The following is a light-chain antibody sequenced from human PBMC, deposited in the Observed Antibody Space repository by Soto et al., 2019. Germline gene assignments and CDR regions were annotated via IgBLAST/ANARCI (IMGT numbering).Light chain of an antibody. V-gene: IGLV1-47*01. Sequence: QSVLTQPPSASGTPGQRVTISCSGGSSNIGRNYVYWFQQLPVTAPKLLIYRNNQRPSGVPDRFSGSKSGTSASLAISGLRSEDEADYYCAAWDDSLGGLFGGGTKVTVL. CDR3: AAWDDSLGGL. CDR1: SSNIGRNY. CDR2: RNN. J-gene: IGLJ3*02.